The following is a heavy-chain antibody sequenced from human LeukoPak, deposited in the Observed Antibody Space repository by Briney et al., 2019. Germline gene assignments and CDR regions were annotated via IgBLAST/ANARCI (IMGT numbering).Heavy chain of an antibody. Sequence: SVKVSCKASGDTVSSYVISWVRQAPGQGLEWMGGILPIFGTAIYAQKFQGRVTVTADEPTSTAYMELSSLRSEDTAVYYCATDYRGYDYWGQGTLVTVSS. CDR2: ILPIFGTA. CDR3: ATDYRGYDY. CDR1: GDTVSSYV. V-gene: IGHV1-69*01. J-gene: IGHJ4*02. D-gene: IGHD1-1*01.